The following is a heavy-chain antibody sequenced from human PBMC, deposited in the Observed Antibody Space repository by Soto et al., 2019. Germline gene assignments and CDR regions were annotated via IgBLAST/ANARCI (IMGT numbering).Heavy chain of an antibody. Sequence: GGSLRLSCAASGFTFSSYAMSWVRQAPGKGLEWVSAVSGGGGNSYYADSVKGRFTISRGNSKNTLYLQMNSLRAEDTAVYYCAKDSGGWLVPGGYYFDYWGQGTLVTVSS. V-gene: IGHV3-23*01. D-gene: IGHD6-19*01. CDR3: AKDSGGWLVPGGYYFDY. CDR2: VSGGGGNS. J-gene: IGHJ4*02. CDR1: GFTFSSYA.